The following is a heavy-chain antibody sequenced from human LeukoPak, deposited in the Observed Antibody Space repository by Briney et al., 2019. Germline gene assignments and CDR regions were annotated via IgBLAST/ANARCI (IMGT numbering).Heavy chain of an antibody. D-gene: IGHD1-26*01. Sequence: PSETLSLTCTVSGGSISSSSYYWGWIRQPPGKGLEWIGSIYYSGSTYYNPSLKSRVTISVDTSKNQFSLKLSSVTAADTAVYYCAKRYGSYYRAFDIWGQGTMVTVSS. V-gene: IGHV4-39*01. CDR2: IYYSGST. CDR1: GGSISSSSYY. J-gene: IGHJ3*02. CDR3: AKRYGSYYRAFDI.